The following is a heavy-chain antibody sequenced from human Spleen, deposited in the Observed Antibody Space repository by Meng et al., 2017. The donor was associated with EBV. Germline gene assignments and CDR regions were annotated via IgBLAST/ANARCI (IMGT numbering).Heavy chain of an antibody. D-gene: IGHD2-15*01. V-gene: IGHV3-30-3*01. CDR3: ARALMTPYNWFDP. J-gene: IGHJ5*02. Sequence: QVPLVGVGGGLGQPGRSLILSFSASGLTFSSYAMHWVRQAPGKGLEWVAVISYDGSNKYYADSVKGRFTISRDNSKNTLYLQMNSLRAEDTAVYYCARALMTPYNWFDPWGQGTLVTVSS. CDR2: ISYDGSNK. CDR1: GLTFSSYA.